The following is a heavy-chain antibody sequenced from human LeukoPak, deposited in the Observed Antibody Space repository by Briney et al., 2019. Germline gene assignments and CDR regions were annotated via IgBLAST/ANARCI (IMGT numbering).Heavy chain of an antibody. CDR2: IYTSGST. CDR3: ARGVEWLLSPANWFDP. Sequence: NTSQTLSLTCTVSGGSISSGSYYWSWIRQPAGKGLEWIGRIYTSGSTNYNPSLKSRVTISVDTSKNQFSLKLSSVTAADTAVYYCARGVEWLLSPANWFDPWGQGTLVTVSS. V-gene: IGHV4-61*02. CDR1: GGSISSGSYY. D-gene: IGHD3-3*01. J-gene: IGHJ5*02.